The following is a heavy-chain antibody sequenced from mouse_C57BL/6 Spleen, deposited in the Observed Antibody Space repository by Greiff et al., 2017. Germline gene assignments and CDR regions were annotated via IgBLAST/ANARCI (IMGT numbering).Heavy chain of an antibody. J-gene: IGHJ1*03. CDR1: GFNIKDDY. Sequence: EVLLQQSGAELVRPGASVKLSCTASGFNIKDDYMHWVKQRPEQGLEWIGWIDPENGDTEYASKFQGKATISADTSYNTAYLQLSSPTSEDTAVLYCTTSHSYCSSYWYFDGWGTGTTVTVSS. D-gene: IGHD1-1*01. V-gene: IGHV14-4*01. CDR3: TTSHSYCSSYWYFDG. CDR2: IDPENGDT.